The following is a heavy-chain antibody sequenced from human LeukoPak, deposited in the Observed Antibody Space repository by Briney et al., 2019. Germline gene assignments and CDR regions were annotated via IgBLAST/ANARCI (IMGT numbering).Heavy chain of an antibody. Sequence: QPGGSLRLSCAASGFTFRSHEMNWVRQAPGKGLEWVSYISASGDTVDYAESVKGRITISRDNAKNSLYLQMDSLRAEDTAIYYCARDGPPDYWGQGTLVSVSS. CDR1: GFTFRSHE. V-gene: IGHV3-48*03. J-gene: IGHJ4*02. CDR2: ISASGDTV. CDR3: ARDGPPDY.